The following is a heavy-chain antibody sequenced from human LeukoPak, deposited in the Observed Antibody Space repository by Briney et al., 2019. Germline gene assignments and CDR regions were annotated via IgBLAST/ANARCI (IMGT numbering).Heavy chain of an antibody. V-gene: IGHV3-43*02. CDR3: ATWAFYHGLDV. D-gene: IGHD1-26*01. Sequence: GGSLRLSCVASGMNFEKYAMHWVRQRPGKGLEWVAVISADGRAEHADSVKGRFTVSRDNSKESLFLDMSSLRDEDSALYYCATWAFYHGLDVWGQGTTVIVSS. CDR1: GMNFEKYA. J-gene: IGHJ6*02. CDR2: ISADGRA.